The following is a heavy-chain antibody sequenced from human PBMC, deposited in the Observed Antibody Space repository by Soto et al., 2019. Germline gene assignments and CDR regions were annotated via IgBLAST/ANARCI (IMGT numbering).Heavy chain of an antibody. J-gene: IGHJ3*01. CDR3: VRGGLQRRGLDVFDV. V-gene: IGHV3-74*01. CDR2: INSDGSST. D-gene: IGHD1-1*01. CDR1: GFTFSSYW. Sequence: GGSLRLSCAASGFTFSSYWMHWVRQAPGKGLVWVSRINSDGSSTSYADSVKGRFTISRDNAKNTLYLQMNSLRAEDTAVYYFVRGGLQRRGLDVFDVWGPGTMVTVSS.